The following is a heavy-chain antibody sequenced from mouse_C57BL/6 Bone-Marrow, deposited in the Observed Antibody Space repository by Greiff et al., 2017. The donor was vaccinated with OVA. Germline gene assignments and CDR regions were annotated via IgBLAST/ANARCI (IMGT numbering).Heavy chain of an antibody. V-gene: IGHV5-16*01. Sequence: EVKLMESEGGLVQPGSSMKLSCTASGFTFSDYYMAWVRQVPEKGLEWVANINYDGSSTYYLDSLKSRFIISRDNAKNILYLQMSSLKSEDTATYYCAREEVLLRYFDYWGQGTTLTVSS. D-gene: IGHD1-1*01. J-gene: IGHJ2*01. CDR3: AREEVLLRYFDY. CDR2: INYDGSST. CDR1: GFTFSDYY.